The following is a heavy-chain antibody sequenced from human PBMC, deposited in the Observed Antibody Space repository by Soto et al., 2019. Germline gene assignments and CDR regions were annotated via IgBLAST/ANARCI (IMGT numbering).Heavy chain of an antibody. J-gene: IGHJ6*02. D-gene: IGHD2-15*01. Sequence: QITLKESGPTLVKPTQTLTLTCTFSGFSLSTSGVGVAWICQPPGKALEWLALIYWDAAKRYRPSLESSLTITKATSKNQVVLTMTNMDSVDTATYYCAYLPCSGGSCYWFSFSGMDVWGQGTTVTVSS. CDR2: IYWDAAK. CDR3: AYLPCSGGSCYWFSFSGMDV. V-gene: IGHV2-5*02. CDR1: GFSLSTSGVG.